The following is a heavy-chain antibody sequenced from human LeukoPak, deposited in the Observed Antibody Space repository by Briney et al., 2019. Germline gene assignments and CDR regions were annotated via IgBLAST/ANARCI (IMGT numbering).Heavy chain of an antibody. CDR2: IIPILGIA. Sequence: ASVKVSCKASGGTFSSYTISWVRQAPGQGLEWMGRIIPILGIANYSQKFQGRVTITADKSTSTAYMELSSLRSEDTAVYHCARDRSYYDSSGYYQGYWGQGTLVTVSS. D-gene: IGHD3-22*01. CDR1: GGTFSSYT. J-gene: IGHJ4*02. CDR3: ARDRSYYDSSGYYQGY. V-gene: IGHV1-69*04.